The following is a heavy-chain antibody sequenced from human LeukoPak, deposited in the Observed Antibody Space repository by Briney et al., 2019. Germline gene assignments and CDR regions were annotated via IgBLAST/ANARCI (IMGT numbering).Heavy chain of an antibody. V-gene: IGHV4-59*12. Sequence: SETLSLTCTVSGGSMSGYYWSWIRQPPGKGLEWIGYIYHSGSTYYNPSLKSRVTISVDRSKNQFSLKLSSVTAADTAVYYCARGADHYYYYMDVWGKGTTVTVSS. CDR1: GGSMSGYY. CDR3: ARGADHYYYYMDV. CDR2: IYHSGST. J-gene: IGHJ6*03.